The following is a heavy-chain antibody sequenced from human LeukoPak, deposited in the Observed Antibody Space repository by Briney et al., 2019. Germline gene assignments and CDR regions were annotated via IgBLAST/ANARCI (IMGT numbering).Heavy chain of an antibody. Sequence: GGSLRLSCAASGFTFSGSAMHWVRQAPGKGLEWVANIKQDGSEKYYVDSVKGRFTISRDNAKNSLYLQMNSLRAEDTAVYYCARDPYYYDSSGYAEVYYFDYWGQGTLVTVSS. J-gene: IGHJ4*02. CDR2: IKQDGSEK. D-gene: IGHD3-22*01. CDR1: GFTFSGSA. V-gene: IGHV3-7*01. CDR3: ARDPYYYDSSGYAEVYYFDY.